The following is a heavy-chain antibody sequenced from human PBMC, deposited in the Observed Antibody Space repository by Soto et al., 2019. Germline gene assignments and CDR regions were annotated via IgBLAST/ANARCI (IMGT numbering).Heavy chain of an antibody. CDR1: GGTFSSYA. Sequence: HVQLVQSGAEVKKPGSSVKVSCKAAGGTFSSYAIDWVRQAPGQGLEWMGGVIPIYATTAYAKKSPGRVTVTADESPSTAHMELTSRRSEDTAVYSCASGNTGGGWGYDFDSWGRGPLVTVSS. D-gene: IGHD2-8*02. CDR3: ASGNTGGGWGYDFDS. CDR2: VIPIYATT. J-gene: IGHJ4*02. V-gene: IGHV1-69*12.